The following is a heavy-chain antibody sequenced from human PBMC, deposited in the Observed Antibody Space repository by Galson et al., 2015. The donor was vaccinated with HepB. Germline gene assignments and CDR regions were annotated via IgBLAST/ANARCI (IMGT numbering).Heavy chain of an antibody. J-gene: IGHJ3*02. CDR3: ARGVEGDYDFWSGYPRDAFDI. Sequence: ASGGTFSSYAISWVRQAPGQGLEWMGGIIPIFGTANYAQKFQGRVTITADKSTSTAYMELSSLRSEDTAVYYCARGVEGDYDFWSGYPRDAFDIWGQGTMVTVSS. V-gene: IGHV1-69*06. CDR1: GGTFSSYA. CDR2: IIPIFGTA. D-gene: IGHD3-3*01.